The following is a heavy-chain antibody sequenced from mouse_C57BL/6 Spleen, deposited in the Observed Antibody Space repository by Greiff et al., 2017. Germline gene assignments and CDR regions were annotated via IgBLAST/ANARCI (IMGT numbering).Heavy chain of an antibody. J-gene: IGHJ1*03. CDR3: TTYYGSRRIWYFDV. CDR1: GFNIKDDY. V-gene: IGHV14-4*01. Sequence: VHVKQSGAELVRPGASVKLSCTASGFNIKDDYMHWVKQRPEQGLEWIGWIDPENGDTEYASKFQGKATITADTSSNTAYLQLSSLTSEDTAVYYCTTYYGSRRIWYFDVWGTGTTVTVSS. D-gene: IGHD1-1*01. CDR2: IDPENGDT.